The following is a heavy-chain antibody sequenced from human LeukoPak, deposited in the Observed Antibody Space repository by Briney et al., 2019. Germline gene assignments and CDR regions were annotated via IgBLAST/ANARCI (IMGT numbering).Heavy chain of an antibody. CDR1: GFTFSRYW. V-gene: IGHV3-74*01. J-gene: IGHJ4*02. CDR2: INSDGSST. CDR3: AREGGYSSFDY. Sequence: GGSLRLSCAASGFTFSRYWMHWVRQARGRGLVWVSRINSDGSSTSYADSVKGRFTISRDNAKNTLYLQMNSLRAEDTAVYYCAREGGYSSFDYWGQGTLVTVSS. D-gene: IGHD5-18*01.